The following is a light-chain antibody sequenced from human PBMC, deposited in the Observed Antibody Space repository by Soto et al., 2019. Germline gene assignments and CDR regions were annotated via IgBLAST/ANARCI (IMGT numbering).Light chain of an antibody. CDR2: AAS. CDR3: QRPGV. Sequence: DIQLTQSPSFLSASVGDRVTITCRASQGMSSYLAWYQQKPGKAPKLLIYAASTLQSGVPSRFSGSGSGTEFTLTISSLQPEDFATYYCQRPGVFGPGTKVDI. CDR1: QGMSSY. J-gene: IGKJ3*01. V-gene: IGKV1-9*01.